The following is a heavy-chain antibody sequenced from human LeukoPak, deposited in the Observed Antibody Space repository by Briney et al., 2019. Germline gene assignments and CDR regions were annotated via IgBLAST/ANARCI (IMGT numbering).Heavy chain of an antibody. V-gene: IGHV4-39*02. J-gene: IGHJ4*02. CDR2: IYYSGNT. D-gene: IGHD6-6*01. Sequence: SETLSLTCTVSGVSISSSNSNWGWIRQPPGKGLEWIGSIYYSGNTYYNASLKSQVSISIDTSKTQFSLRLTSVTAADTAVYYCARERDYSSSWNVDFWGQGTLVTISS. CDR3: ARERDYSSSWNVDF. CDR1: GVSISSSNSN.